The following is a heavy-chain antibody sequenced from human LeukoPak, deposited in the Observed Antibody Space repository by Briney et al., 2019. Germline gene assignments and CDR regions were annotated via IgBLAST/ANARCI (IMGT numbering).Heavy chain of an antibody. D-gene: IGHD2-2*01. J-gene: IGHJ5*02. V-gene: IGHV4-4*07. CDR1: GGSISSYY. Sequence: SETLSLTCTVSGGSISSYYWSWIRQPAGKGLEWIARIYTSGSTNYNPSLKSRVTISVDTSKNQFSLKLSSVTAADTAVYYCARGRIVVVPAAPSNWFDPWGQGTLVTVSS. CDR3: ARGRIVVVPAAPSNWFDP. CDR2: IYTSGST.